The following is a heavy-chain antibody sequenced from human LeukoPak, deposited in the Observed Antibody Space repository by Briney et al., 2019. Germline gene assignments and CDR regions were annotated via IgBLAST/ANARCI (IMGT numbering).Heavy chain of an antibody. CDR3: ARVHSGSYYHGGDFDY. D-gene: IGHD1-26*01. V-gene: IGHV1-46*03. J-gene: IGHJ4*02. CDR1: GYTFTSYY. Sequence: ASVKLSCKASGYTFTSYYMHWVRQAPGQGLEWMGIINPSGGSTSYAQKFQGRVTMTRDTSTSTVYMELSSLRSEDTAVYYCARVHSGSYYHGGDFDYWGQGTLVTVSS. CDR2: INPSGGST.